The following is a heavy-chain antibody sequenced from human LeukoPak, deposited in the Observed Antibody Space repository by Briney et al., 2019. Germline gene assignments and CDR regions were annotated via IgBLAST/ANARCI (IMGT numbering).Heavy chain of an antibody. CDR1: GGTFSSYA. CDR2: ISAYNGNT. J-gene: IGHJ4*02. V-gene: IGHV1-18*01. Sequence: ASVKVSCKASGGTFSSYAISWVRQAPGQGLEWMGWISAYNGNTNYAQKLQGRVTMTTDTSTSTAYMELRSLRSDDTAVYYCVKITFGGVIDWGQGTLVTVSS. D-gene: IGHD3-16*02. CDR3: VKITFGGVID.